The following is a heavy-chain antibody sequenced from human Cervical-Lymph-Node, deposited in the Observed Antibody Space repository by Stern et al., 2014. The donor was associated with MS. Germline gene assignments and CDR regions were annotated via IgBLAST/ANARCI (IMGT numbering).Heavy chain of an antibody. CDR3: ARDPSTTASDWFFDL. D-gene: IGHD2-21*02. CDR2: ISDTGTT. CDR1: GGAVSDYY. J-gene: IGHJ2*01. Sequence: QLQLQESGPGLVKPSETLSLTCTVSGGAVSDYYWTWIRQRPGKGLAWIGYISDTGTTNYNPYLHSRVTITLDTSQNQVSLRLRSVTAADAAVYYCARDPSTTASDWFFDLWGRGSLVTVSS. V-gene: IGHV4-59*02.